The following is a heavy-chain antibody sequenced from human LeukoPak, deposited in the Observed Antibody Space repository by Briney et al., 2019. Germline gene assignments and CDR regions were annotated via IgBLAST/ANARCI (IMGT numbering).Heavy chain of an antibody. CDR3: ARPLHPPRDDYYGSGSYSN. J-gene: IGHJ4*02. D-gene: IGHD3-10*01. CDR1: GFTFSSYS. CDR2: ISSSSSTI. V-gene: IGHV3-48*01. Sequence: PGGSLRLSCAASGFTFSSYSMNWVHQAPGKGLEWVSYISSSSSTIYYADSVKGRFTISRDNAKNSLYLQMNSLRAEDTAVYYCARPLHPPRDDYYGSGSYSNWGQGTLVTVSS.